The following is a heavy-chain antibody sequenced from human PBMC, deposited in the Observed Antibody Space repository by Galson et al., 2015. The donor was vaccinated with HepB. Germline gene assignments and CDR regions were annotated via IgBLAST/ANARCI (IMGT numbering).Heavy chain of an antibody. J-gene: IGHJ4*02. Sequence: SLRLSCAASGFTFSDSALYWVRQASGKGLEWVGRIRRKADNYATAYAESVKGRFTISRDDSKNTAYLQMNSLKTEDTAVYYCSNQWAAVWGQGTLVTVST. CDR3: SNQWAAV. CDR1: GFTFSDSA. V-gene: IGHV3-73*01. CDR2: IRRKADNYAT. D-gene: IGHD6-13*01.